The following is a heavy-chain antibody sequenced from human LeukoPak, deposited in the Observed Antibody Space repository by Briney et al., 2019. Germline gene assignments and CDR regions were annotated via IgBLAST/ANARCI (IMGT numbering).Heavy chain of an antibody. CDR3: TTVKGAAGTPGYYFDY. CDR2: IKSKSDGGTT. V-gene: IGHV3-15*01. J-gene: IGHJ4*02. Sequence: VRPGGSLRLSCAASGFTFSNAWMAWVRQAPGKGLEWVGRIKSKSDGGTTDDAAPVKGRFTISRDDSKNTLYLQMNSLKTEGTAVYYCTTVKGAAGTPGYYFDYWGQGTLVTVSS. CDR1: GFTFSNAW. D-gene: IGHD6-13*01.